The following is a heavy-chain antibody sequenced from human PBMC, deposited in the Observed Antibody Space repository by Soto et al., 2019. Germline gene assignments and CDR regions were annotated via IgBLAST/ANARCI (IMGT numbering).Heavy chain of an antibody. V-gene: IGHV4-38-2*02. CDR3: ARDSSGYYWFDP. CDR1: FFSINSGYF. D-gene: IGHD3-22*01. CDR2: IYHSGTT. J-gene: IGHJ5*02. Sequence: SETLSLTCSVSFFSINSGYFWRCIRQPTGKGPEWLGSIYHSGTTYYNPSVKGRVTISVDTSKNQFSLKMSSVTAADTAVYYCARDSSGYYWFDPLGPGTPGHRLL.